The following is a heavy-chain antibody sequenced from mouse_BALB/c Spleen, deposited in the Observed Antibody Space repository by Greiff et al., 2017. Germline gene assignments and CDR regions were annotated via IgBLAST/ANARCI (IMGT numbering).Heavy chain of an antibody. J-gene: IGHJ3*01. CDR1: GYTFSSYW. CDR2: ILPGSGST. CDR3: AREGPWVRPFAY. V-gene: IGHV1-9*01. D-gene: IGHD1-2*01. Sequence: VKLQESGAELMKPGASVKISCKATGYTFSSYWIEWVKQRPGHGLEWIGEILPGSGSTNYNEKFKGKATFTADTSSNTAYMQLSSLTSEDSAVYYCAREGPWVRPFAYWGQGTLVTVSA.